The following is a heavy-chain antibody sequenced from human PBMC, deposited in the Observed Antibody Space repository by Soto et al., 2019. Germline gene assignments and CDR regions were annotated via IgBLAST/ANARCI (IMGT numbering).Heavy chain of an antibody. V-gene: IGHV4-38-2*01. D-gene: IGHD6-19*01. CDR2: IYHSGST. CDR1: GFFISSGNY. Sequence: SETLSLTCAVSGFFISSGNYWGWIRKPPGKGLEWIGSIYHSGSTYYNPSLKSRVTISVDTSKNQFSLKLSSVTAADTAVYYCARHPSGYSSGWYADAFDIWGQGTMVTVSS. CDR3: ARHPSGYSSGWYADAFDI. J-gene: IGHJ3*02.